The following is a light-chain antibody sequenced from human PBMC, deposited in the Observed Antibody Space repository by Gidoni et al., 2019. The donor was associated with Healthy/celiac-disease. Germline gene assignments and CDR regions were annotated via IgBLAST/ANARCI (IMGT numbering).Light chain of an antibody. CDR1: QSLLHSNGYNY. CDR3: MQALQTPWT. CDR2: WGS. V-gene: IGKV2-28*01. Sequence: DSVMTQSPLSLPVTPGEPTSISCSSSQSLLHSNGYNYVDWYLQKPGQSPQLLIYWGSNRASGVPDRFSGSGSGTDFTLKISRVEAEDVGVYYCMQALQTPWTFXXXTKVEIK. J-gene: IGKJ1*01.